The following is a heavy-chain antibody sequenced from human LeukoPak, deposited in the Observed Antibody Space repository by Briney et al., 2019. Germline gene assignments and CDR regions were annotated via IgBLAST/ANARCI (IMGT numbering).Heavy chain of an antibody. Sequence: MTSETLSLTCTVSGVSISSSTYYWGWIRQPPGKGLEWIGEINHSGSTNYNPSLKSRVTISVDTSKNQFSLKLSSVTAADTAVYYCARRSRDGYKKGRTFDYWGQGTLVTVSS. V-gene: IGHV4-39*07. CDR1: GVSISSSTYY. D-gene: IGHD5-24*01. J-gene: IGHJ4*02. CDR2: INHSGST. CDR3: ARRSRDGYKKGRTFDY.